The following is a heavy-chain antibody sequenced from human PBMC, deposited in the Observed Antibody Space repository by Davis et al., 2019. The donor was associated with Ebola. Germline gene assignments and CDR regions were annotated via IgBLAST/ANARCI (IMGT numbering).Heavy chain of an antibody. CDR1: GYSFTSFW. CDR3: ARQGAPYSAPAN. CDR2: ILPGDSDT. J-gene: IGHJ4*02. Sequence: GEFLKISCKASGYSFTSFWIGWVRQPPGQGLEWMGAILPGDSDTRYSPSFQGQVTISADKSITTAYLHWNSLKASDTAMYYCARQGAPYSAPANWGQGTLVTVSS. D-gene: IGHD1-26*01. V-gene: IGHV5-51*01.